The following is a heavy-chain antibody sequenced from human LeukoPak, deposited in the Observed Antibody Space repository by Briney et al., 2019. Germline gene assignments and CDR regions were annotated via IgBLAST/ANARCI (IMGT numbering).Heavy chain of an antibody. Sequence: SETLSLTCTVSGGSISSYYWSWIRHPPGKGLEWIGYIYYSGSTNYNPSLKSRVTISVYTSKNQFSLKLSSVTAADTAVYYCARLKYYYDSSGYRAEYFQHWGQGTLVTVSP. CDR1: GGSISSYY. V-gene: IGHV4-59*01. D-gene: IGHD3-22*01. CDR3: ARLKYYYDSSGYRAEYFQH. CDR2: IYYSGST. J-gene: IGHJ1*01.